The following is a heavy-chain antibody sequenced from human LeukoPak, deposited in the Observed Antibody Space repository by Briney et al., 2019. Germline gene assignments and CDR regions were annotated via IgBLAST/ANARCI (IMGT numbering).Heavy chain of an antibody. D-gene: IGHD1-1*01. CDR1: GFTFSSYS. CDR3: AREIWNDVDY. J-gene: IGHJ4*02. V-gene: IGHV3-21*01. Sequence: GGSLKLSCAASGFTFSSYSMNWVRQAPGKGLEWVSSISSSSSYIYYADSVKGRFTISRDNAKNSLYLQMNSLRAEDTAVYYCAREIWNDVDYWGQGTLVTVSS. CDR2: ISSSSSYI.